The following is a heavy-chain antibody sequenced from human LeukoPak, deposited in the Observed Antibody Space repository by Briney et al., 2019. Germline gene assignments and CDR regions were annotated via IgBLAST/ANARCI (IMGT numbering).Heavy chain of an antibody. J-gene: IGHJ4*02. Sequence: PGGSLRLSCAASGFTFSSYSMGWVRQGPGRGLEWVSYISTSGSTMYYADSVKGRFTISRDNAKSSLYLQMNSLRAEDTAVYYCARVRYGYYFDYWGQGTLVTVSS. CDR1: GFTFSSYS. V-gene: IGHV3-48*01. CDR2: ISTSGSTM. CDR3: ARVRYGYYFDY. D-gene: IGHD4-17*01.